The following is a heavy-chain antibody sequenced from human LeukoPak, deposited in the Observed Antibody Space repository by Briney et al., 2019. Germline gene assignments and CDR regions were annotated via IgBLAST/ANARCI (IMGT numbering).Heavy chain of an antibody. D-gene: IGHD5-18*01. J-gene: IGHJ4*02. CDR1: GGSFSGYY. V-gene: IGHV4-34*01. CDR2: INHSGST. CDR3: AREGYSYDNDY. Sequence: SETLSLTCAVYGGSFSGYYWSWIRQPPGKGLEWIGEINHSGSTNYNPSLKSRVTISVDTSKNQFSLKLSSVTAADTAVYYCAREGYSYDNDYWGQGTLVTVSS.